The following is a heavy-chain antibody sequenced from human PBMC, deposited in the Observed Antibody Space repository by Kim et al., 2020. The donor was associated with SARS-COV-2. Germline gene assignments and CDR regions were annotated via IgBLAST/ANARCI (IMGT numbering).Heavy chain of an antibody. V-gene: IGHV1-2*02. CDR2: INPDKGVT. CDR3: ARHPGAFDFWSGCHLHYFDY. D-gene: IGHD3-3*01. Sequence: ASVKVSCKASGYIFNGLYIHWVRQGPGQGLEWMGWINPDKGVTNFARKFQGRVTMTTDTSTSTAYMEITRLRPDDTAIYYCARHPGAFDFWSGCHLHYFDYWGQGTLVTVSS. J-gene: IGHJ4*01. CDR1: GYIFNGLY.